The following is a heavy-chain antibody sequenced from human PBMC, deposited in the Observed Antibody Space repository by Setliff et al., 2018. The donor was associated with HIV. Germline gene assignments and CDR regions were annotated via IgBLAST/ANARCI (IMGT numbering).Heavy chain of an antibody. D-gene: IGHD2-21*02. Sequence: SETLSLTCAVSNYSINSGYYWTWIRQPAGKGLEWIGRIYTSGSTNYHPSLKSRVTISVDTSKKQFSLKLSSVTAADTAVYYCARGRDFAGHDAYDIWGQGTMVTV. CDR3: ARGRDFAGHDAYDI. CDR2: IYTSGST. V-gene: IGHV4-4*07. CDR1: NYSINSGYY. J-gene: IGHJ3*02.